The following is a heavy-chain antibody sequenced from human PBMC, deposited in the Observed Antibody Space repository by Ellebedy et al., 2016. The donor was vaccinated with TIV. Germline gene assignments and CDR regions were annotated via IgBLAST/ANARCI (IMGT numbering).Heavy chain of an antibody. D-gene: IGHD3-3*01. CDR2: ISAYNGNT. Sequence: ASVKVSCKASGYTFTSYGISWVRQAPGQGLEWMGWISAYNGNTNYAQKLQGRVTMTTDTSTSTAYMELRSLRSDDTAVCYCARVYDFWSGYYRPGVKNDFWGQGTLVTVSS. V-gene: IGHV1-18*01. J-gene: IGHJ4*02. CDR1: GYTFTSYG. CDR3: ARVYDFWSGYYRPGVKNDF.